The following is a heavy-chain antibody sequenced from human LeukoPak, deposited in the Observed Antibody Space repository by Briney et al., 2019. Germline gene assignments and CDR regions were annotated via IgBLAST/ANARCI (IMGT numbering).Heavy chain of an antibody. CDR2: IYYSGTT. D-gene: IGHD4/OR15-4a*01. J-gene: IGHJ6*02. CDR3: AREDPRTKVPEGMDV. V-gene: IGHV4-59*01. Sequence: SETLSLTCTVSGGSISHYYWSWIRQPPGKGLEWMGYIYYSGTTNYNTSLKSRVTISVDTSKNQFSLKLNSVTAADTAVYYCAREDPRTKVPEGMDVWGQGTTVTVSS. CDR1: GGSISHYY.